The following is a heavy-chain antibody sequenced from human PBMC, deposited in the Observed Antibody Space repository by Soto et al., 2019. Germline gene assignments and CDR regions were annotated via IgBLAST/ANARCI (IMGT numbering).Heavy chain of an antibody. D-gene: IGHD3-22*01. CDR1: GYSFAGYW. V-gene: IGHV5-10-1*01. CDR3: ARQIYDSDTGPNFQYYFDS. Sequence: GETLKISCKGSGYSFAGYWITWVRQKPGKGLEWMGRIDPSDSQTYYSPSFRGHVTISVTKSITTVFLQWSSLRASDTAMYYCARQIYDSDTGPNFQYYFDSWGQGTPVTSPQ. J-gene: IGHJ4*02. CDR2: IDPSDSQT.